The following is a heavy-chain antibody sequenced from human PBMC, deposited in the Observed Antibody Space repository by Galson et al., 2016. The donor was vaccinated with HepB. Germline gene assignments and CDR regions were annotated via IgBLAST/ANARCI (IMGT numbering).Heavy chain of an antibody. J-gene: IGHJ6*04. Sequence: CAISGDSVSRNGVTWNWIWQSPSRGLEWLGRTYYMSNWDYDYAVSVNSRITIIPDTSRNQFSLYLRSVTPEDTAVYYCARATDYGDYANGMDVWDGGTMVTVAS. CDR2: TYYMSNWDY. D-gene: IGHD4-17*01. CDR1: GDSVSRNGVT. V-gene: IGHV6-1*01. CDR3: ARATDYGDYANGMDV.